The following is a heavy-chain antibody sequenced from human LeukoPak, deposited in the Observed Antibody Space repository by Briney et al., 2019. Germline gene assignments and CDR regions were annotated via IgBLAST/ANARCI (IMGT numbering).Heavy chain of an antibody. J-gene: IGHJ4*02. CDR3: ARGSGYATPFDY. CDR2: IKQDGSGK. CDR1: GFAFSSYW. D-gene: IGHD3-22*01. V-gene: IGHV3-7*03. Sequence: GGSLRLSCAASGFAFSSYWMSWVRQAPGKGLEWVANIKQDGSGKYYVDSVKGRFTISRDNAKNSLYLQMNSLRAEDTAVYYCARGSGYATPFDYWGQGTLVTVSS.